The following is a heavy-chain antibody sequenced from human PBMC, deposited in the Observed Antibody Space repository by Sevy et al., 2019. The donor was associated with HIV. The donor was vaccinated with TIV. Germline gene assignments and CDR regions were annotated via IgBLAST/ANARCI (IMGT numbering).Heavy chain of an antibody. CDR1: GFTFSIYW. D-gene: IGHD6-13*01. V-gene: IGHV3-7*01. CDR2: IKPDGSKK. Sequence: GGSLRLSCAASGFTFSIYWMTWVRQAPGKGLEGVANIKPDGSKKYYVDSVKGRFTISRDNAENSLYLQMNSLRAEDTAVYYCARAIALADSYWGQGTQVTVSS. CDR3: ARAIALADSY. J-gene: IGHJ4*02.